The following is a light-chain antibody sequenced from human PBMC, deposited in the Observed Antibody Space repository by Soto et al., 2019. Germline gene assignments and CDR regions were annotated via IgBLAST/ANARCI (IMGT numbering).Light chain of an antibody. CDR3: CSYASSTAFVV. Sequence: QSALSQPASASGSRGQSITISCTGSSSALGSYNLVSWYQQYPGKAPKLVIYEGSKRPSGVSYRFSGSKSGNTASLTISGLQADDEAEYYCCSYASSTAFVVFGGGTKLTVL. CDR1: SSALGSYNL. V-gene: IGLV2-23*03. CDR2: EGS. J-gene: IGLJ3*02.